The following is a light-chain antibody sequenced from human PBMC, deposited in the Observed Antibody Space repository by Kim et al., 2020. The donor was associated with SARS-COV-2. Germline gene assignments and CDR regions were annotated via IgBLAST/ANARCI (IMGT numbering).Light chain of an antibody. CDR1: QSVSSN. V-gene: IGKV3-15*01. CDR2: GAS. Sequence: EIVMTQSPATLSVSPGERATLSCRASQSVSSNLAWYQQKPGQAPRLLIYGASTRATGIPAMFSGSGSGTEFTLTISSLQSEDFAVYYCQQYNNCPPLTFCGRTKVDIK. CDR3: QQYNNCPPLT. J-gene: IGKJ4*01.